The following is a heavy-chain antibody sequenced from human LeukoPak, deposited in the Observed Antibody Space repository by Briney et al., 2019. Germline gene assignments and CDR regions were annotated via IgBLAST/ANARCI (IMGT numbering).Heavy chain of an antibody. CDR1: GGSFSSGGYY. Sequence: TSQTLSLTCTVSGGSFSSGGYYWSWIRQHPGKGLEWIGYIYYSGSTYYNPSLKSRVTISVDTSKNQFSLKLSSVTAADTAVYYCARLDVSNYFDYWGQGTLVTVSS. J-gene: IGHJ4*02. D-gene: IGHD3/OR15-3a*01. CDR3: ARLDVSNYFDY. V-gene: IGHV4-31*03. CDR2: IYYSGST.